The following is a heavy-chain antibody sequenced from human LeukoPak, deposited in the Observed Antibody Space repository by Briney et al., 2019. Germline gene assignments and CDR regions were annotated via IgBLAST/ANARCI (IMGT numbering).Heavy chain of an antibody. Sequence: PGGSLRLSCAASGFTFSDYYMSWIRQAPGKGLEWVSYMSRSGDIIYYADSVKGRFTISRDNAKNSLYLQMNSLRAEDTAVYYCARDVYYGSGSPRLDYWGQGTLVTVSS. CDR2: MSRSGDII. D-gene: IGHD3-10*01. CDR3: ARDVYYGSGSPRLDY. J-gene: IGHJ4*02. CDR1: GFTFSDYY. V-gene: IGHV3-11*04.